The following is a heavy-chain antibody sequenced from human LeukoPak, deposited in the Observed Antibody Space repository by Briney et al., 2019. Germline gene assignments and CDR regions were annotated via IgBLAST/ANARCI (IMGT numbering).Heavy chain of an antibody. Sequence: SETLSLTCAVYGGSFSGYYWSWIRQPPGKGLEWIGEINHSGSTNYNPSLKSRVTISVDTSKNQFSLKLSSVTAADTAVYYCARDLSPPPGRVVPAAMLPPGGGEYYMDVWGKGTTVTISS. J-gene: IGHJ6*03. V-gene: IGHV4-34*01. CDR3: ARDLSPPPGRVVPAAMLPPGGGEYYMDV. D-gene: IGHD2-2*01. CDR1: GGSFSGYY. CDR2: INHSGST.